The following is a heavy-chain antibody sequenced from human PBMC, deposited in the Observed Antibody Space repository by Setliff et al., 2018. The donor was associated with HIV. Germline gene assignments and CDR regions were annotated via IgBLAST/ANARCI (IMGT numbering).Heavy chain of an antibody. CDR3: AKFRYAIKSTYYFDS. D-gene: IGHD2-2*01. CDR1: GGAFSSYA. V-gene: IGHV1-69*05. Sequence: ASVKVSCKASGGAFSSYALSWVRQAPGQGLEWMGGIIPIFGTANYAQKFQGRVTITTDESTSTAYMELSSLRSEDTAVYYCAKFRYAIKSTYYFDSWGQGTLVTVSS. CDR2: IIPIFGTA. J-gene: IGHJ4*02.